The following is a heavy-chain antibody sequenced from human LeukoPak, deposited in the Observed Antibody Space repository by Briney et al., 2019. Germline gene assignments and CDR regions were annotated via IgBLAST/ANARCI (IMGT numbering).Heavy chain of an antibody. CDR1: GFTVSSNY. CDR3: ACYLRFLGHDAFDM. D-gene: IGHD3-3*01. J-gene: IGHJ3*02. Sequence: PGGSLRLSCAASGFTVSSNYMSWVRQAPGKGLEWVSVIYSGGSAYYADSVKGRFTISRDNSKNTLYLQMNSLRAEDTAVYYCACYLRFLGHDAFDMWGQGTMVTVSS. V-gene: IGHV3-66*02. CDR2: IYSGGSA.